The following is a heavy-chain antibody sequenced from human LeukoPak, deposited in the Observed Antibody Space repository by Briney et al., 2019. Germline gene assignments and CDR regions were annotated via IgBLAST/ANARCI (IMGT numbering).Heavy chain of an antibody. CDR3: ARDPGQQLPFGYFDY. CDR2: IYYSGST. J-gene: IGHJ4*02. V-gene: IGHV4-59*01. D-gene: IGHD6-13*01. CDR1: GGSISSYY. Sequence: TSETLSLTCTVSGGSISSYYWSWIRQPPGKGLEWIGSIYYSGSTNYNPSLKSRVTISVDTSKNQFSLKLSSVTAADTAVYYCARDPGQQLPFGYFDYWGQGTLVTVSS.